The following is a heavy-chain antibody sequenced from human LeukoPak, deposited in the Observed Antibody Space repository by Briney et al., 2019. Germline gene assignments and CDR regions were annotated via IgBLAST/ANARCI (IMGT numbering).Heavy chain of an antibody. V-gene: IGHV3-66*01. CDR3: ARDNTAIVGLDY. J-gene: IGHJ4*02. CDR1: GFTVSSNY. D-gene: IGHD5-18*01. Sequence: GGSLRLSCAASGFTVSSNYMTWVRQAPGKGLEWVSVIYSGGSTYYSDSVKGRFTISRDNSNNTLYLQMNSLRAEDTGVYYCARDNTAIVGLDYWGQGTLVTVSS. CDR2: IYSGGST.